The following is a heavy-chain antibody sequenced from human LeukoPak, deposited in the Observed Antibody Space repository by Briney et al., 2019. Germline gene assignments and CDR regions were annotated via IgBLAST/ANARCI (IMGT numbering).Heavy chain of an antibody. D-gene: IGHD6-6*01. CDR3: ATLGSSSAFDY. CDR2: INQDGSVQ. V-gene: IGHV3-7*01. CDR1: GFTFNNYW. J-gene: IGHJ4*02. Sequence: GGSLRLSCAASGFTFNNYWMNWVRQAPGEGLEWVANINQDGSVQYYVRSVMGRFTISRDNCKNSLYLQMNSLTAEDPAVYYCATLGSSSAFDYWGQGTLVTVSS.